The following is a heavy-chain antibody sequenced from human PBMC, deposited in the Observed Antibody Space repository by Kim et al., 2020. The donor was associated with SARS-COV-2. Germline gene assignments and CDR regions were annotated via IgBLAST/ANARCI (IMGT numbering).Heavy chain of an antibody. CDR1: GGSISSGTYY. D-gene: IGHD1-26*01. CDR2: MYTSGST. V-gene: IGHV4-61*02. CDR3: AGEPRWGSYPRGYLDL. J-gene: IGHJ2*01. Sequence: SETLSLTCIVSGGSISSGTYYWSWIRQPAGKGLEWIGRMYTSGSTNYNPSLKSRVTMSVDTSKNQFSLNLSSVTAADTAVYYWAGEPRWGSYPRGYLDLWGRGTLVTVSS.